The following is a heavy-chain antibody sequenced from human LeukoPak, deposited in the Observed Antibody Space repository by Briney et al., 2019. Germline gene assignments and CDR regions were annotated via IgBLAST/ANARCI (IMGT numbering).Heavy chain of an antibody. D-gene: IGHD3-10*01. V-gene: IGHV4-59*01. J-gene: IGHJ4*02. Sequence: WEPLSLPRTVSGVSLSRYYWSWMRPPPGKGVECIEYVYYSGRTNYNPSLERQGTISVSTSTYKFSLKLSSVTAADTAVYYYAREERYGSSYDYWGQGTLVTVSS. CDR2: VYYSGRT. CDR3: AREERYGSSYDY. CDR1: GVSLSRYY.